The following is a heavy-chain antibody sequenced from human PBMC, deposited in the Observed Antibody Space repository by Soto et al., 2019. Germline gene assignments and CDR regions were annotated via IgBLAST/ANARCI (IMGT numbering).Heavy chain of an antibody. V-gene: IGHV3-7*01. D-gene: IGHD2-8*01. CDR2: IKQDGSEK. CDR1: GFTFSSYW. J-gene: IGHJ2*01. CDR3: ARLSDCTNGVCYTDYWYFDL. Sequence: EVQLVESGGGLVQPGGSLRLSCAASGFTFSSYWMSWVRQAPGKGLEWVANIKQDGSEKYYVDSVKGRFTISRDNAKNSRYLQMNSLRAEDTAVYYCARLSDCTNGVCYTDYWYFDLWGRGTLVTVSS.